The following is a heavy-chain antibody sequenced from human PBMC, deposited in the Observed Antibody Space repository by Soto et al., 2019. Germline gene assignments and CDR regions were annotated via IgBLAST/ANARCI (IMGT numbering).Heavy chain of an antibody. CDR1: GFTFSTYA. CDR2: ISGSGGST. J-gene: IGHJ4*02. Sequence: EVQLLESGGGLVQPGGSLRLSCAASGFTFSTYAMSWVRQAPGKGLEWVSAISGSGGSTYYADSVKGRFTISRDNSKNRLYLQMNSLRAEDTAVYYCAKDPRIGIAVAGVFDYWGQGTLVTVSS. CDR3: AKDPRIGIAVAGVFDY. D-gene: IGHD6-19*01. V-gene: IGHV3-23*01.